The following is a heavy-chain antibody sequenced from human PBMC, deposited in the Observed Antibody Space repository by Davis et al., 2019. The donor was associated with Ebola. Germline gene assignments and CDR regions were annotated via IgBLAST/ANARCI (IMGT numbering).Heavy chain of an antibody. CDR2: VSDSGST. J-gene: IGHJ4*02. CDR3: ARHGGLAVAGNFDY. CDR1: GGSISSSSYY. D-gene: IGHD6-19*01. V-gene: IGHV4-61*05. Sequence: SETLSLTCTVSGGSISSSSYYWGWIRQPPGKGLEWIGYVSDSGSTNYNPYLRSRVTILVDTSKNQFSLKLTSVTAADTAVYYCARHGGLAVAGNFDYWGQGTLVTVSS.